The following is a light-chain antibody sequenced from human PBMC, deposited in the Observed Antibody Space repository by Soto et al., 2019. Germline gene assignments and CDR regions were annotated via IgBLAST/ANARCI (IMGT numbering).Light chain of an antibody. CDR1: QTVSSY. CDR3: QQTYRTPPT. V-gene: IGKV1-39*01. J-gene: IGKJ1*01. CDR2: FAP. Sequence: DILMTQSPSSLSASVGDRVIITCRASQTVSSYLHWYQQRPGKAPQVLISFAPSLQTGVPSRFSASGSGTDFTLTITSLQPEDFATYYCQQTYRTPPTFGQGTKLEIK.